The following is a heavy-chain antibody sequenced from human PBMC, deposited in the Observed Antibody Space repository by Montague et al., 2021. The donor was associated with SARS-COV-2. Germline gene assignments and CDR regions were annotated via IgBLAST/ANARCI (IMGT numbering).Heavy chain of an antibody. D-gene: IGHD6-6*01. CDR2: IYYSGST. J-gene: IGHJ4*02. CDR3: ARDLNEYSSSGGFDY. CDR1: GGSINSSSYY. V-gene: IGHV4-39*07. Sequence: SETLSLTCTVSGGSINSSSYYWGWIRQPPGKGLEWIGSIYYSGSTYYNPSLKSRVTISVDTSKNQFSLKLSSVTAADTAVYYCARDLNEYSSSGGFDYWGQGTLVTVSS.